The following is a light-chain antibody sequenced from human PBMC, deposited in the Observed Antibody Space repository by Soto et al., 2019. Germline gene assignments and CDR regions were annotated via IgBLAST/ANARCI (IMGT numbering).Light chain of an antibody. CDR1: RGITYD. V-gene: IGKV1-33*01. CDR2: DAS. CDR3: QQYDILPIT. Sequence: IQMTQSPSSLSASVGDRVTITCRASRGITYDLGWFQQIPGKAPNLLIYDASNLEIGVPSRFSGSGSGTHFTFTISSLQTEDIGTYYCQQYDILPITFGRGTRLEIK. J-gene: IGKJ5*01.